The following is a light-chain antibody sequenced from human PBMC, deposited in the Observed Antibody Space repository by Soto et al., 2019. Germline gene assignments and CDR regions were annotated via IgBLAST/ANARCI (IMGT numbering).Light chain of an antibody. CDR1: QSVSSSY. J-gene: IGKJ3*01. CDR3: QQYGSSPLFT. Sequence: EIVLTQSPGTLSLSPGERATLSCRASQSVSSSYLAWYQQKPDQAPRLLIYAASSSATGIPDRFSGSGSGTDVTLTISRLEPEDFSVFYWQQYGSSPLFTFGPGTKVDIK. V-gene: IGKV3-20*01. CDR2: AAS.